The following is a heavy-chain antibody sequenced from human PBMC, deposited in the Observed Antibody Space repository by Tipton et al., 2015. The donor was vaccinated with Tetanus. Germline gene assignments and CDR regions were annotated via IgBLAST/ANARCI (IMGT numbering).Heavy chain of an antibody. CDR3: ARAYYGSGARRFDY. J-gene: IGHJ4*02. Sequence: SLRLSCAASGFTFSDFYMRWIRPAPGKGLEWVSHMNLRGSIIDYADSVKGRFTISRDNAQNSLFLEMNSLRGDDTAVYYCARAYYGSGARRFDYWGQGALVTVST. D-gene: IGHD3-10*01. V-gene: IGHV3-11*01. CDR1: GFTFSDFY. CDR2: MNLRGSII.